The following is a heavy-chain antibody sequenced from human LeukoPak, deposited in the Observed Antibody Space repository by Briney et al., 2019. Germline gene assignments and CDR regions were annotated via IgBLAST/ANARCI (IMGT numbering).Heavy chain of an antibody. Sequence: GGSLRLSCAASGFTFSSYSMNWVRQAPGKGLEWVSSISSSSSYIYYADSVKGRFTISRDNAKNSLYLQMNSLRAEDTAVYYCARDRGYCTNGVCPGDYYYYMDVWGKGTTVTVSS. V-gene: IGHV3-21*01. J-gene: IGHJ6*03. D-gene: IGHD2-8*01. CDR1: GFTFSSYS. CDR2: ISSSSSYI. CDR3: ARDRGYCTNGVCPGDYYYYMDV.